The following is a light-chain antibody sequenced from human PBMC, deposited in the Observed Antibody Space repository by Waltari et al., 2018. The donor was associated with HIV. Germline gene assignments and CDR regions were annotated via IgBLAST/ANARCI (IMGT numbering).Light chain of an antibody. CDR2: EVS. CDR1: SSDVGSYNL. CDR3: CSYAGSSWV. J-gene: IGLJ3*02. V-gene: IGLV2-23*02. Sequence: SCTGTSSDVGSYNLVSWYQQHPGKAPKLMIYEVSKRPSGVSNRFSGSKSGNTASLTISGLQAEDEADYYCCSYAGSSWVFGGGTKLTVL.